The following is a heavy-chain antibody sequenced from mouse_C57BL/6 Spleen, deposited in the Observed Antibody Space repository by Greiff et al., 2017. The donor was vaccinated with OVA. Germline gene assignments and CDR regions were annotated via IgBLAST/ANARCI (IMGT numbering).Heavy chain of an antibody. CDR3: ARGDYYGSSYEGYFDV. V-gene: IGHV2-2*01. J-gene: IGHJ1*03. CDR1: GFSLTSYG. CDR2: IWSGGST. Sequence: VKLVESGPGLVQPSQSLSITCTVSGFSLTSYGVHWVRQSPGKGLEWLGVIWSGGSTDYNAAFISILSISKDNSKSQVFFKMNSLQADDTAIYYCARGDYYGSSYEGYFDVWGTGTTVTVSS. D-gene: IGHD1-1*01.